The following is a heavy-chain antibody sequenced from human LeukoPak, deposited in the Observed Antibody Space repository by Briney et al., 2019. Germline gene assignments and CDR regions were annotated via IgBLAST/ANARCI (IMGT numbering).Heavy chain of an antibody. Sequence: PGRSLRLSCAASGFTFSSYGMHWVRQAPGKGLEWVAVISYDGSNKYYADSVKGRFTISRDNSKNTLYLQMNSLRVEDTAVYYCAKGARIAVAGKLDYWGQGTLVTVSS. CDR3: AKGARIAVAGKLDY. D-gene: IGHD6-19*01. V-gene: IGHV3-30*18. J-gene: IGHJ4*02. CDR2: ISYDGSNK. CDR1: GFTFSSYG.